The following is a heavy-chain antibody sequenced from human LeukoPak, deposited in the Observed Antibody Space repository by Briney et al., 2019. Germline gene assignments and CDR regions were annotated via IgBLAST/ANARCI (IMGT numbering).Heavy chain of an antibody. CDR3: ARVAGLWFGDAYYYYMDV. D-gene: IGHD3-10*01. V-gene: IGHV4-59*01. Sequence: SETLSLTCTVSGGSISSYYWSWIRQPPGKGLEWIGHIYYGGSTTYNPYLTSRVTISVDTSKNQFSLWLTSVTAADTALYYCARVAGLWFGDAYYYYMDVWGKGTTVTISS. J-gene: IGHJ6*03. CDR1: GGSISSYY. CDR2: IYYGGST.